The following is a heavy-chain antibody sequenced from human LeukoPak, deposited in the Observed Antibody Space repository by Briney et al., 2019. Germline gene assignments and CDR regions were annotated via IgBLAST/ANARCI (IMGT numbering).Heavy chain of an antibody. CDR3: ATLYYGDYVFDY. CDR2: IYYSGST. Sequence: SETLSLTCTVSGGSISSYYWSWIRQPPGKGLEWIGYIYYSGSTNYNPSLKSRVTISVDTSKNQFSLKLSSVTAADTAVYYCATLYYGDYVFDYWGQGTLVTVSS. V-gene: IGHV4-59*01. J-gene: IGHJ4*02. CDR1: GGSISSYY. D-gene: IGHD4-17*01.